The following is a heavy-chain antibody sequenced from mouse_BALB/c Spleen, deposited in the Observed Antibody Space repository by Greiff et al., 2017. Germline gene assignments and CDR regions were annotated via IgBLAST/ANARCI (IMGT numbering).Heavy chain of an antibody. CDR3: AAMITGGAWFAY. CDR1: GYSITSGYY. V-gene: IGHV3-6*02. J-gene: IGHJ3*01. D-gene: IGHD2-4*01. Sequence: EVHLVESGPGLVKPSQSLSLTCSVTGYSITSGYYWNWIRQFPGNKLEWMGYISYDGSNNYNPSLKNRISITRDTSKNQFFLKLNSVTTEDTATYYCAAMITGGAWFAYWGQGTLVTVSA. CDR2: ISYDGSN.